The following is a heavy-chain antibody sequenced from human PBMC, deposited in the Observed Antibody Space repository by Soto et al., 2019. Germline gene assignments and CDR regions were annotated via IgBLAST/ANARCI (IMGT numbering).Heavy chain of an antibody. V-gene: IGHV5-10-1*01. D-gene: IGHD3-3*01. CDR3: ARAGSITIFGVVGFEMDV. CDR1: GYTFTAYW. J-gene: IGHJ6*02. CDR2: IDHSDSYT. Sequence: PGESLKISCKGSGYTFTAYWINWVRQMPGKVLEWMGRIDHSDSYTKYSPSFHGHITISADQSLSTAYLEWSSLEASDTSMYYCARAGSITIFGVVGFEMDVWGQGTTVTVS.